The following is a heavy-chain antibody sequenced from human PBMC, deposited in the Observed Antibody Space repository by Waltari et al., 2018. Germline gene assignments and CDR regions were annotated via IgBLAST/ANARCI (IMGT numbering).Heavy chain of an antibody. D-gene: IGHD3-22*01. CDR2: ISWNSGSI. Sequence: EVQLVESGGGLVQPGRSLRLSCAASGFTFDDYAMHWVRQAPGKGLEWVSGISWNSGSIGYADSVKGRFTISRDNAKNSLYLQMNSLRAEDTALYYCAKVGAFDYYDSSGPQMYYFDYWGQGTLVTVSS. CDR3: AKVGAFDYYDSSGPQMYYFDY. J-gene: IGHJ4*02. CDR1: GFTFDDYA. V-gene: IGHV3-9*01.